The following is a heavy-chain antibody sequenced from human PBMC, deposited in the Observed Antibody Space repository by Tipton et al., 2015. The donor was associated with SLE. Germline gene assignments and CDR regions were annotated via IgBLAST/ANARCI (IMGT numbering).Heavy chain of an antibody. CDR2: IYYSGST. Sequence: TLSLTCTVSGGSISSYYWSWIRQSPGKGLEWIGYIYYSGSTNYNPSLKSRVTISVDTSKNQFSLKLSSVTAADTAVYYCARDGVGANPYYYYYMDVWGKGTTVTVSS. D-gene: IGHD1-26*01. CDR3: ARDGVGANPYYYYYMDV. CDR1: GGSISSYY. J-gene: IGHJ6*03. V-gene: IGHV4-59*01.